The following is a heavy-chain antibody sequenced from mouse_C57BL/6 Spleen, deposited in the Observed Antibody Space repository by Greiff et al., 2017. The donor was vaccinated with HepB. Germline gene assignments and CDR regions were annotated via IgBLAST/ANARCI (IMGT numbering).Heavy chain of an antibody. D-gene: IGHD1-2*01. J-gene: IGHJ4*01. CDR2: INPSSGYT. CDR3: ARFTTAYAMDY. V-gene: IGHV1-4*01. CDR1: GYTFTSYT. Sequence: QVQLQQSGAELARPGASVKMSCKASGYTFTSYTMHWVKQRPGQGLEWIGYINPSSGYTKYNQKFKDKATLTADKSSSTAYMQLSSLTSEDSAVYYCARFTTAYAMDYWGQGTSVTVSS.